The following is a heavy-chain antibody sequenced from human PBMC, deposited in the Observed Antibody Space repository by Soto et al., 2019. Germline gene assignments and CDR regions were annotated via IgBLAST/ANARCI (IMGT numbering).Heavy chain of an antibody. D-gene: IGHD2-8*01. Sequence: QGQLVQSGPEAKKPGASVKVSCKASGYTFSRYGISWVRQAPGQGLEWMGWISGYNGDTKYAQKVQGRVTMTIDTSTYTAYMEVRSLTSDDTAIYYCAKNGQPPYYYYGMDVGGQGTTVTVS. V-gene: IGHV1-18*01. CDR3: AKNGQPPYYYYGMDV. J-gene: IGHJ6*02. CDR2: ISGYNGDT. CDR1: GYTFSRYG.